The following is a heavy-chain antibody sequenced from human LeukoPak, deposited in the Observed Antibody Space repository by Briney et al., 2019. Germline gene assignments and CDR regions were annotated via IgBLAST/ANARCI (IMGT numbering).Heavy chain of an antibody. CDR2: ISSSGSTI. J-gene: IGHJ4*02. D-gene: IGHD3-9*01. CDR1: GFTFSSYE. V-gene: IGHV3-48*03. CDR3: ARVGDILTGYSYYFDY. Sequence: GGSLRLSCAASGFTFSSYEMNWVRQAPGKGLEWVSYISSSGSTIYYADSVKGRFTISRDKAKNSLYLQMNSLRAEDTAVYYCARVGDILTGYSYYFDYWGQGTLVTVSS.